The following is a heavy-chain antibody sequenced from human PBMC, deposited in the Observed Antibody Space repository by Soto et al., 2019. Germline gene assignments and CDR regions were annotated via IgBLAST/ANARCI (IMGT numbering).Heavy chain of an antibody. CDR1: GYPLTAKY. J-gene: IGHJ5*02. Sequence: QVQLVQSGAEVKKPGASVKVSCKASGYPLTAKYLHWVRQAPGQGLEWMGWINPSSGGTKEAQKFRGRVTMTRDTSINAAYMELRRLASGDTAVYYWAKGGSSWTEWFDPWGQGTLVTVSS. D-gene: IGHD6-13*01. CDR3: AKGGSSWTEWFDP. CDR2: INPSSGGT. V-gene: IGHV1-2*02.